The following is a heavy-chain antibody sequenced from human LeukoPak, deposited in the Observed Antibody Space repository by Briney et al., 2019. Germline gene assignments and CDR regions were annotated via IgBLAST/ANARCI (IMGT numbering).Heavy chain of an antibody. J-gene: IGHJ3*02. Sequence: GGSLRLSCAASGFTFSDYYMSWIRQAPGKGLEWVSYISSSSSYTNYADSVKGRFTISRDNAKNSLYLQMNSLRAEDTAEYYCARDFGSSHIPDAFDIWGQGTMVTVSS. CDR2: ISSSSSYT. V-gene: IGHV3-11*06. CDR1: GFTFSDYY. D-gene: IGHD3-3*01. CDR3: ARDFGSSHIPDAFDI.